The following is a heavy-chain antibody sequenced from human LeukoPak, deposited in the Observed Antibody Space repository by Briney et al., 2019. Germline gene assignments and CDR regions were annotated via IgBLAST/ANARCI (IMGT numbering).Heavy chain of an antibody. V-gene: IGHV4-4*02. CDR2: IYHSGST. J-gene: IGHJ4*02. CDR1: GGSISSGHW. CDR3: ARGDGVYVY. D-gene: IGHD5/OR15-5a*01. Sequence: PSETLSLTCAVSGGSISSGHWWTWVRQPPGKGLEWIGEIYHSGSTDYNPSLKSRVTISVDKSTNQFSLRLSFVTAADTAVYYCARGDGVYVYWGQGTLVTVSS.